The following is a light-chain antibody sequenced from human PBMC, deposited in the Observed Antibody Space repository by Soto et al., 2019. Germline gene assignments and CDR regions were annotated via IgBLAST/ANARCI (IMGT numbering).Light chain of an antibody. J-gene: IGLJ3*02. Sequence: QSALTQPPSVSGSPGQSVTISCTGTSSDVGSYNRVSWYQQPPGTAPKLIIYEVSNRPSGVPDRFFGSKSGNTASLTISGLQAEDEADYYCSSFTSSNTWVFGGGTRSPS. CDR2: EVS. V-gene: IGLV2-18*02. CDR3: SSFTSSNTWV. CDR1: SSDVGSYNR.